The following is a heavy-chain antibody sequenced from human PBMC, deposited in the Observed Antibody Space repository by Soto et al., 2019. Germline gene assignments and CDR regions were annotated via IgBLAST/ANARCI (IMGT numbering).Heavy chain of an antibody. CDR3: ARGENMVRGWDAFDI. Sequence: QVQLVESGGGVVQPGRSLRLSCAASGFTFGSYAMHWVRQAPGKGLEWVAVISYDGSNKYYADSVKGRFTISRDNSKNTLYLQMNSLRAEDTAVYYCARGENMVRGWDAFDIWGQGTMVTVSS. J-gene: IGHJ3*02. D-gene: IGHD3-10*01. V-gene: IGHV3-30-3*01. CDR1: GFTFGSYA. CDR2: ISYDGSNK.